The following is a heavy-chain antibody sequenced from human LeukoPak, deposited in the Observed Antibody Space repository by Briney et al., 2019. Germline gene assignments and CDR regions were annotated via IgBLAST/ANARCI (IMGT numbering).Heavy chain of an antibody. CDR3: AGFRFLEWFQSGYFDY. Sequence: PGGSLRLSCAASGFTFSSYSMNWVRQAPGKGLEWVSSISSSSSYIYYADSVKGRFTISRDNAKNSLYLQMNSLRAEDTAVYYCAGFRFLEWFQSGYFDYWGQGTLVTVSS. J-gene: IGHJ4*02. CDR2: ISSSSSYI. CDR1: GFTFSSYS. D-gene: IGHD3-3*01. V-gene: IGHV3-21*01.